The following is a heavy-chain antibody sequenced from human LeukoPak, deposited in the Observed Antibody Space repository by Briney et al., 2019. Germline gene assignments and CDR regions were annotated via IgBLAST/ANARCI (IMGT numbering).Heavy chain of an antibody. D-gene: IGHD3-16*01. Sequence: SETLSLTCTVSGGSTSSYYWSWIRQPPGKGLEWIGYIYYSGSTNYNPSLKSRVTISVDTSKNQFSLKLSSVTAADTAVYYCARGDDYVWFDPWGQGTLVTVSS. CDR1: GGSTSSYY. CDR3: ARGDDYVWFDP. V-gene: IGHV4-59*01. J-gene: IGHJ5*02. CDR2: IYYSGST.